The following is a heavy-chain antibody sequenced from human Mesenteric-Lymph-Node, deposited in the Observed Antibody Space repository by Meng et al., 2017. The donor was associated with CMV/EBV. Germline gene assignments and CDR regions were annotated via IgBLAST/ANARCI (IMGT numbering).Heavy chain of an antibody. J-gene: IGHJ4*02. D-gene: IGHD6-19*01. CDR2: IKSKTDGGTT. Sequence: GESLKISCAASGFTFSNAWMSWVRQAPGKGLEWVGSIKSKTDGGTTDYAAPVKGRFTISRDDSKNTLYLQMNSLKTEDTAVYYCTSSAVAGILFDYWGQGTLVTVSS. V-gene: IGHV3-15*01. CDR1: GFTFSNAW. CDR3: TSSAVAGILFDY.